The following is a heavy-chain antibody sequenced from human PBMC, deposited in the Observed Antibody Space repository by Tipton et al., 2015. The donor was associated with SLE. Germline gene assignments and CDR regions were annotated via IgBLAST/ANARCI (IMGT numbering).Heavy chain of an antibody. Sequence: LSLTCTVSGGSISRYYWGWIRQPAGKGLEWVGRIYTGGNTKYNPSLESRVTLSVDASKDQFSLRLTSVTAADTAVYYCVVCSPSSCSYFDYWGQGRLVTVSS. CDR2: IYTGGNT. CDR1: GGSISRYY. V-gene: IGHV4-4*07. J-gene: IGHJ4*02. CDR3: VVCSPSSCSYFDY. D-gene: IGHD2-2*01.